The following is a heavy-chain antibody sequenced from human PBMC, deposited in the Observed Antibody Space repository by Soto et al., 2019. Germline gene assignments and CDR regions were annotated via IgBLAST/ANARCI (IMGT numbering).Heavy chain of an antibody. CDR2: ISGSDGST. CDR3: AKEKIFGVVIIDY. V-gene: IGHV3-23*01. CDR1: GFIFSSYA. J-gene: IGHJ4*02. D-gene: IGHD3-3*01. Sequence: GGSLRLSCAASGFIFSSYAMNWVRQAPGKGLEWVSLISGSDGSTYYADSVKGRFTISRDNSKNTLYLQMNSLRVEDTAVYYCAKEKIFGVVIIDYWGQGTLVNVSS.